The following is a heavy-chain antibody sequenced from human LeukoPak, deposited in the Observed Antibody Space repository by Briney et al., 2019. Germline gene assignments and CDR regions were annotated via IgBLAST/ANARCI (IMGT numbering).Heavy chain of an antibody. V-gene: IGHV1-18*01. J-gene: IGHJ4*02. Sequence: ASVKVSCKASGYTFTTDGITWVRQAPGQGLEGMGWISGDNGNTKNAQTLQDRLTLTKDTYTNTAYMELRSLRSDDTAVYYCARLWSDSAYWGQGTLVTVSS. CDR3: ARLWSDSAY. CDR2: ISGDNGNT. CDR1: GYTFTTDG. D-gene: IGHD3-3*01.